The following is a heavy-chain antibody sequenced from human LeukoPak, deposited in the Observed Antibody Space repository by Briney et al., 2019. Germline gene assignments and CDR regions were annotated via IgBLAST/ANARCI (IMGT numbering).Heavy chain of an antibody. CDR1: SGSFSSSSYF. CDR2: INYSGTT. Sequence: SETLSLTCTVSSGSFSSSSYFCGWIRQSPGMGLEWIATINYSGTTYYNPSLKSRVTTSVDTSRNQFSLKLTSVPSSDTAVFYCARRRGGVQLWGDWGQGALVTVSS. CDR3: ARRRGGVQLWGD. D-gene: IGHD3-10*01. V-gene: IGHV4-39*01. J-gene: IGHJ4*01.